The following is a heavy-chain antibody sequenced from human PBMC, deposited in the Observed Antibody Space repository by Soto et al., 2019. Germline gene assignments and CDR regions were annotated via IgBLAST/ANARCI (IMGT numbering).Heavy chain of an antibody. CDR1: GGSISSYY. CDR2: IYYSGST. Sequence: ASETLSLTCTVSGGSISSYYWSWIRQPPGKGLEWIGYIYYSGSTNYNPSLKSRVTISVDTSKNQFSLKLSSVTAADTAVYYCAREFGGIAAAGTAWFDPWGQGTLVTVSS. D-gene: IGHD6-13*01. CDR3: AREFGGIAAAGTAWFDP. V-gene: IGHV4-59*01. J-gene: IGHJ5*02.